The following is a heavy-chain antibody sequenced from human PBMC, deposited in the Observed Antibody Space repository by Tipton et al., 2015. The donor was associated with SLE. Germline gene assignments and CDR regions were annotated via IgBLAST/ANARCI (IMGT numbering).Heavy chain of an antibody. D-gene: IGHD5-24*01. Sequence: TLSLTCTVSGGSISTGDYYWNWIRQPPGKGLEWIGHMSTSGSANHNPSLKSRVTISVDTSKNQFSLKLRSVTAADTALYYCARQLHPLRWFGPWGQGTLVTVSS. CDR3: ARQLHPLRWFGP. V-gene: IGHV4-61*09. CDR2: MSTSGSA. CDR1: GGSISTGDYY. J-gene: IGHJ5*02.